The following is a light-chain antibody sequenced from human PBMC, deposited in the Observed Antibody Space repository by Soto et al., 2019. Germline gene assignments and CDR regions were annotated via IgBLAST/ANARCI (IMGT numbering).Light chain of an antibody. CDR2: GAS. CDR1: QGISSW. V-gene: IGKV1-12*01. J-gene: IGKJ5*01. CDR3: QQYDNLPT. Sequence: DIQMTQSPSSVSASVGDRVTITCRASQGISSWLAWYQQKPGKAPKLLIYGASSLESGVPSRFSGSGSGTDFTFTISSLQPEDIATYYCQQYDNLPTFGQGTRLEIK.